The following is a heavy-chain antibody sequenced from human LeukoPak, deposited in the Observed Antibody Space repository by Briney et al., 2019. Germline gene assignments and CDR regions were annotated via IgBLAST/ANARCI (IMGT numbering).Heavy chain of an antibody. Sequence: ASVKVSCKTSGYTFTSYGISWVRQAPGQGLEWMGWISAYNGNTNYAQKLQGRVTVTTDTSTSTAYMELRSLRSDDTAVYYCAVSMVRGAPVAFDIWGQGTMVTVSS. CDR1: GYTFTSYG. J-gene: IGHJ3*02. CDR3: AVSMVRGAPVAFDI. D-gene: IGHD3-10*01. CDR2: ISAYNGNT. V-gene: IGHV1-18*04.